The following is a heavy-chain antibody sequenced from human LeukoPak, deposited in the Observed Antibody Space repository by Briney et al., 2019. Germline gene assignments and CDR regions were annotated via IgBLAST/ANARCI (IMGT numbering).Heavy chain of an antibody. J-gene: IGHJ5*02. Sequence: PGGSLRLSCAASGFTFSNYGMQWVRQAPGKGPEWVTFIRFDGTITYYADSVKGRFTISRDNSKKTLYLQMNSLRAEDTAVYYCARQRKTTYYYGSGSSRPNWFDPWGQGTLVTVSS. CDR1: GFTFSNYG. D-gene: IGHD3-10*01. V-gene: IGHV3-30*02. CDR3: ARQRKTTYYYGSGSSRPNWFDP. CDR2: IRFDGTIT.